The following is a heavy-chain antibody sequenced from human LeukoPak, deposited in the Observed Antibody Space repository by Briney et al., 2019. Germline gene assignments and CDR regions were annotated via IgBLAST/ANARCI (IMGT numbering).Heavy chain of an antibody. J-gene: IGHJ4*02. CDR3: AKGSATTVVTIDY. V-gene: IGHV3-30*18. Sequence: GGSLRLSCAASGFTFSSYGMHWVRQAPGKGLEWVAVISSDGSDKYYADSVKGRFTISRDNSKNTMYLQMNSLRDEDTAVYYCAKGSATTVVTIDYWGQETLVTVSS. CDR1: GFTFSSYG. D-gene: IGHD4-23*01. CDR2: ISSDGSDK.